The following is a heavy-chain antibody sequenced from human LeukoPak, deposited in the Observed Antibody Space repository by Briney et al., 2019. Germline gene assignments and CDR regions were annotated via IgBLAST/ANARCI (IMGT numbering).Heavy chain of an antibody. CDR2: IYYSGST. Sequence: SQTLSLTCTVSGGSISSGDYYWSWIRQPPGKGLEWIGYIYYSGSTYYNPSLKSRVTISVDTSKNQFSLKLSSVTAADTAVYYCAREGGSSWYRDYYFDRWGQGTLVAVSS. J-gene: IGHJ4*02. CDR1: GGSISSGDYY. CDR3: AREGGSSWYRDYYFDR. V-gene: IGHV4-30-4*01. D-gene: IGHD6-13*01.